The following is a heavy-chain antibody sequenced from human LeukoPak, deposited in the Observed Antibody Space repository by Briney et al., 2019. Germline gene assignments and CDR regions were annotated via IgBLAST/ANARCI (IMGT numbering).Heavy chain of an antibody. CDR2: IYSGGST. CDR3: AKATPFVGGGSRLFDY. D-gene: IGHD2-15*01. Sequence: PGGSLRLSCAASGFTVSSNYMSWVRQAPGKGLEWVSVIYSGGSTYYADSVKGRFTISRDNSKNTLYLQMNSLRAEDTAVYYCAKATPFVGGGSRLFDYWGQGTLVTVSS. CDR1: GFTVSSNY. J-gene: IGHJ4*02. V-gene: IGHV3-53*01.